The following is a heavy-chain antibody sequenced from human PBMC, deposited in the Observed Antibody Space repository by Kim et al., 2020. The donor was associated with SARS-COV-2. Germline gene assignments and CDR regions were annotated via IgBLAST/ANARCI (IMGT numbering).Heavy chain of an antibody. Sequence: GGSLRLSCAASGFTFSSYSMNWVRQAPGKGLEWVSSISSSSSYIYYADSVKGRFTISRDNSKNSLYLQMNSLRAEDTAVYYCARERGRITMIVVAHDAFDIWGQGTMVTVSS. CDR3: ARERGRITMIVVAHDAFDI. D-gene: IGHD3-22*01. V-gene: IGHV3-21*01. J-gene: IGHJ3*02. CDR1: GFTFSSYS. CDR2: ISSSSSYI.